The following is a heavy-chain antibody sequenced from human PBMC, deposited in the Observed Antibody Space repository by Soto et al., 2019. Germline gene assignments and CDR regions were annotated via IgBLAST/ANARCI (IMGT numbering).Heavy chain of an antibody. J-gene: IGHJ4*02. CDR2: IYPSDSDT. CDR1: GYRFTTYW. CDR3: ARHEYNSGWRYFDY. V-gene: IGHV5-51*01. Sequence: GESLKISCKASGYRFTTYWIGWVRQMPGKGLEWMGIIYPSDSDTRYSPSFQGQVTISADKSISTTHLQWRSLKASDTAMYYCARHEYNSGWRYFDYWGQGTLVTVSS. D-gene: IGHD6-19*01.